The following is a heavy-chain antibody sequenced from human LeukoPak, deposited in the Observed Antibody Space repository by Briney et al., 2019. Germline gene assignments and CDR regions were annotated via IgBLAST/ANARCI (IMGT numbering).Heavy chain of an antibody. J-gene: IGHJ3*02. Sequence: PSETLSLTCTVSSGSISSTSYYWGWIRQPPGMGLEWIGSMYYSGSTYYNPSLKSRVTISVDTSKNQFSLKLSSVTAADTAVYYCARDYYDSRGEAFDIWGLGTMVTVSS. CDR3: ARDYYDSRGEAFDI. CDR1: SGSISSTSYY. CDR2: MYYSGST. D-gene: IGHD3-22*01. V-gene: IGHV4-39*07.